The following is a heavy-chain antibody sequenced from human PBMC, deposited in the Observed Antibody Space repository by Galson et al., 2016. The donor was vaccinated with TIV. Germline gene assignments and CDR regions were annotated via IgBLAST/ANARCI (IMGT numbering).Heavy chain of an antibody. CDR2: IKHNGYEK. CDR1: GFTFSSYW. Sequence: SLRLSCAASGFTFSSYWISWVRRAPGKGLEWVANIKHNGYEKYYVDSVRGRFTISRDNAENSLYLLQMNSLRAEDTAVYYCARELRQDAFDIWGQGTMVTVSS. V-gene: IGHV3-7*01. J-gene: IGHJ3*02. CDR3: ARELRQDAFDI. D-gene: IGHD6-25*01.